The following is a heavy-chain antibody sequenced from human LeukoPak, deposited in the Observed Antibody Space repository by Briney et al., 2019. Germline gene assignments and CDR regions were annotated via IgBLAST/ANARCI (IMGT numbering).Heavy chain of an antibody. J-gene: IGHJ4*02. Sequence: PGGSLRLSCAASGFTFSGYEMNWVRQAPGEGLEWVSYISSSGSTIYYADSVKGRFTISRDNAKNSLYLQMNSLRAEDTAVYYCARVDTAMVRPDYWGQGTLVTVSS. CDR2: ISSSGSTI. D-gene: IGHD5-18*01. CDR1: GFTFSGYE. V-gene: IGHV3-48*03. CDR3: ARVDTAMVRPDY.